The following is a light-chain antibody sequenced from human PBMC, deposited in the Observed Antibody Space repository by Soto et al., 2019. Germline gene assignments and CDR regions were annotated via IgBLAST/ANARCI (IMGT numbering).Light chain of an antibody. CDR2: DAS. J-gene: IGKJ5*01. Sequence: EIVTTQSPATLSVSPGERATLSCRASQSVSSYLAWYQQRPGQAPRLLIYDASNRATGIPARFSGSGSGTDFTLTIDNLEPEDFAIYYCQQRNNWPPITFGQGTRLEI. CDR1: QSVSSY. V-gene: IGKV3-11*01. CDR3: QQRNNWPPIT.